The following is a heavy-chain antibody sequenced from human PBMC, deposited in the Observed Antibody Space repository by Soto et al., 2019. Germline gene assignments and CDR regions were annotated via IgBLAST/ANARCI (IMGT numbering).Heavy chain of an antibody. Sequence: PGGSLRLSCAASGFTFDDYTMHWVRQAPGKGLEWVSLISWDGGSTYYADSVKGRFTISRDNSKNSLYLQMNSLRTEDTALYYCAKGLIVVASRGGMDVWGQGTTVTVSS. J-gene: IGHJ6*02. CDR1: GFTFDDYT. D-gene: IGHD2-15*01. V-gene: IGHV3-43*01. CDR3: AKGLIVVASRGGMDV. CDR2: ISWDGGST.